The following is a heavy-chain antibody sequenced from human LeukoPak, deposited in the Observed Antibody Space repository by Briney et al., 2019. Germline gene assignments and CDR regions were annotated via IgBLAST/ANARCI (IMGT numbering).Heavy chain of an antibody. CDR1: GFTFSSYA. V-gene: IGHV3-23*01. CDR3: AKDQSCIGSTCNYYYYFYMDV. J-gene: IGHJ6*03. D-gene: IGHD2-2*01. CDR2: ISGSGGST. Sequence: GGSLRLSCAASGFTFSSYAMSWVRQAPGKGLEWVSAISGSGGSTYYADSVKGRFTFSRDNSKNTLYLQMNSLRVADTAVYYCAKDQSCIGSTCNYYYYFYMDVWGKGTAVTVSS.